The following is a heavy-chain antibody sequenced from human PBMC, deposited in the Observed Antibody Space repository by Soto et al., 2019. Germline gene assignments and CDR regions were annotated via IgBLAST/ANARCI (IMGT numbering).Heavy chain of an antibody. V-gene: IGHV3-9*01. J-gene: IGHJ4*02. D-gene: IGHD5-12*01. CDR2: IGWNSGGI. Sequence: EVQLVESGGGLVQPGRSLRLSCAASGFTFDDYAMYWVRQTPGKGLEWVSGIGWNSGGIGYADSVKGRFTISRDNAKSSLYLQMSGLRTEDTALYYCAKGKGWLPENVFDFWGQGTLVTVSS. CDR1: GFTFDDYA. CDR3: AKGKGWLPENVFDF.